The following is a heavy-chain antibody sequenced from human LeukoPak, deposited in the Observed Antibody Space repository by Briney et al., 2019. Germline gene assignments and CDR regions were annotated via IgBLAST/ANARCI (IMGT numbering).Heavy chain of an antibody. CDR2: IYYSGST. CDR3: ARGLYSSGWYPFDY. CDR1: GGSISSYY. V-gene: IGHV4-59*01. J-gene: IGHJ4*02. Sequence: PSETLSLTCTVSGGSISSYYWSWIRQPPGKGLEWIGYIYYSGSTNYNPSLKSRVTISVDTSKNQFSLKLSSVTAADTAVHYCARGLYSSGWYPFDYWGQGTLVTVSS. D-gene: IGHD6-19*01.